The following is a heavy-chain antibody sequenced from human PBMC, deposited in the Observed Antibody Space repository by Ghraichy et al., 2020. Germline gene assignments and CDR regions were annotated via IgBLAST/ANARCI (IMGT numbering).Heavy chain of an antibody. CDR3: ARDATTVVPEAFDI. CDR2: IKQDGSEK. Sequence: GGSLRLSCAASGFTFSSYWMSWVRQAPGKGLEWVANIKQDGSEKYYVDSVKGRFTISRDNAKNSLYLQMNSLRAEDTAVYYCARDATTVVPEAFDIWGQGTMVTVSS. J-gene: IGHJ3*02. V-gene: IGHV3-7*01. D-gene: IGHD4-23*01. CDR1: GFTFSSYW.